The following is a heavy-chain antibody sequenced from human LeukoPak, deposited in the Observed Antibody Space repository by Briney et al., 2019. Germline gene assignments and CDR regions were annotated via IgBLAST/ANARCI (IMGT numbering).Heavy chain of an antibody. D-gene: IGHD6-19*01. CDR2: ITGSGDTT. CDR1: GFAFSSYA. CDR3: ARRSGIAVAGAFDY. J-gene: IGHJ4*02. V-gene: IGHV3-23*01. Sequence: PGGSLRLSCAASGFAFSSYAMSWVRQAPGKGLEWVSGITGSGDTTHHVDSVKGRFTISRDNSKNTLYLQMNSLRAEDTAVYYCARRSGIAVAGAFDYWGQGTLVTVSS.